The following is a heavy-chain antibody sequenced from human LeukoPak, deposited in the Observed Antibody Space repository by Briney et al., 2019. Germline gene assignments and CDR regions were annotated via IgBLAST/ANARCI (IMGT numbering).Heavy chain of an antibody. J-gene: IGHJ4*02. CDR2: IGGSGGNT. CDR1: GFNFSIYP. V-gene: IGHV3-23*01. D-gene: IGHD3-9*01. CDR3: AKGTFDWSFPLYFDS. Sequence: GGSLRLSCTTSGFNFSIYPMTWVRQAPGKGLEWVSAIGGSGGNTYCADSVKGRFTISRDNSKNTMYLQMNSPRVEDTAVYYCAKGTFDWSFPLYFDSWGQGILVTVSS.